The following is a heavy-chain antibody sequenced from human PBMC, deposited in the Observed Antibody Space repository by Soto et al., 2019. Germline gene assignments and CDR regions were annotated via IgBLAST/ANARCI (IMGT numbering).Heavy chain of an antibody. V-gene: IGHV3-23*01. CDR3: ANASEGYPGYDLAY. CDR2: LSGSGSTT. J-gene: IGHJ4*02. CDR1: GFSFGGYG. Sequence: EVQLLESGGDLVQPGGSLRLSCAASGFSFGGYGMSWVRQAPGKGLEWVSALSGSGSTTYYADSVRGRFIISSDNSRATLFLQMNGLRAEGTAVYFCANASEGYPGYDLAYWGQGTVVTVS. D-gene: IGHD5-12*01.